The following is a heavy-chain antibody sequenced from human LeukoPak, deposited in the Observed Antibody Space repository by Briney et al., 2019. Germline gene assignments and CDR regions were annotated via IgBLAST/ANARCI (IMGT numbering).Heavy chain of an antibody. CDR3: AKVPSGCYACDFDN. Sequence: PGGSLRLSCVASGFTFSNFGMSWVRQAPGKGLEWVSSLVGTNGYTNYADSVKGRFSISRDNSKNTLYLHMNSLRAEDTALYYCAKVPSGCYACDFDNWGQGTLVTVSS. J-gene: IGHJ4*02. CDR2: LVGTNGYT. CDR1: GFTFSNFG. V-gene: IGHV3-23*01. D-gene: IGHD6-19*01.